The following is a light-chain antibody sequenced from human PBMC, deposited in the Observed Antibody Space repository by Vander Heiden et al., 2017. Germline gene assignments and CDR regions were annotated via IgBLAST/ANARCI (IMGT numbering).Light chain of an antibody. CDR3: QQYYSTPWT. CDR1: QRVLYSSTNKNY. V-gene: IGKV4-1*01. CDR2: WAS. J-gene: IGKJ1*01. Sequence: DIVMTQSPDSLAVSLGEGATIHCKSTQRVLYSSTNKNYVAWYQKKPGQPPKLLICWASTRESGVPDRCSGSGSGKDFTLTSSSLQAEDVAVYYCQQYYSTPWTFGQGTKVEIK.